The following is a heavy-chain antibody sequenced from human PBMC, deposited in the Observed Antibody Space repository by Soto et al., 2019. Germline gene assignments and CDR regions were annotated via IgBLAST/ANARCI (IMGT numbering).Heavy chain of an antibody. Sequence: LSLTCTVSGGSIRSYYWSWIRQPPGKGLEWIGYIYYSGSTNYKPSLKSRVTISVDTSKNQFSLKLSSVTDADTAVYYCARVLGPTPYYYYGIDVCRPGITVTVPS. CDR2: IYYSGST. D-gene: IGHD3-16*01. V-gene: IGHV4-59*01. CDR3: ARVLGPTPYYYYGIDV. J-gene: IGHJ6*01. CDR1: GGSIRSYY.